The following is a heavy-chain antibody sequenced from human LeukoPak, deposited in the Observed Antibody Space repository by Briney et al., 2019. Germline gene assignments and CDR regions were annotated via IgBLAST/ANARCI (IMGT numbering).Heavy chain of an antibody. CDR3: ASSDYFSY. V-gene: IGHV1-24*01. CDR1: GYTLADLS. Sequence: ASVNVSCKVSGYTLADLSMYWVRQAPGKGLEWMGGFDPDGDTIYAQKFQGRFTMTEDTSTDTAYMELSSLRSDDTAIYYCASSDYFSYWGQGTLVTVSS. CDR2: FDPDGDT. J-gene: IGHJ4*02.